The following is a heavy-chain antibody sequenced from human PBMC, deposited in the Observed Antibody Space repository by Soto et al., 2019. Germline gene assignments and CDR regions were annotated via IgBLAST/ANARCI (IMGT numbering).Heavy chain of an antibody. Sequence: ASVKVSCKASGGTFSSYAISWVRQAPGQGLEWMGGIIPIFGTANYAQKFQGRVTITADESTSTACMELGSLRSEDTGVYYCAGGSRIAAAETYYYGMDVWGQGTTVTVSS. CDR2: IIPIFGTA. CDR3: AGGSRIAAAETYYYGMDV. CDR1: GGTFSSYA. J-gene: IGHJ6*02. V-gene: IGHV1-69*13. D-gene: IGHD6-13*01.